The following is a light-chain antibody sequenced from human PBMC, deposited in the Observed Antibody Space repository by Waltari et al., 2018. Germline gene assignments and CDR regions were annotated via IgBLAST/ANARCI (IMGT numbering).Light chain of an antibody. Sequence: SSELTQDPAVSVALGQTVTITCQGDILRTFYARWYQQKQGQAPVLVMYGKNNRPSGIRDRFFGSRSGNTASLTITWAQSEDEADYYCNPRDSSPNHVYVFGPGTKVTVL. J-gene: IGLJ1*01. V-gene: IGLV3-19*01. CDR1: ILRTFY. CDR3: NPRDSSPNHVYV. CDR2: GKN.